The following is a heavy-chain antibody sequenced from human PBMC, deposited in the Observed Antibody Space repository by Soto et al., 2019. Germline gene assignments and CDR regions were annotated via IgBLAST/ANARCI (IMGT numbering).Heavy chain of an antibody. CDR3: ARGGRRQIDY. V-gene: IGHV4-59*08. D-gene: IGHD3-16*01. CDR1: GGSIGSYY. J-gene: IGHJ4*02. Sequence: QVQLQESGPGLVKPSETLSLTCSVSGGSIGSYYWSWIRQPPGKGLEWIGYIYYSGSTNYNPSLKSRVTISVDTYKNQCSLKLSAVTAADTAVYYCARGGRRQIDYWGRGTLVTVSS. CDR2: IYYSGST.